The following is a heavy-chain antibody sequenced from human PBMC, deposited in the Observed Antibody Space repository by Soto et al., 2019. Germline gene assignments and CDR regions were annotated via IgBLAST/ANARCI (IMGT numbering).Heavy chain of an antibody. CDR3: ARALTSGWQLFDP. CDR2: ISYSGST. J-gene: IGHJ5*02. Sequence: QVQLQESGPGLVKPSETLSLTCTVSGGSINSYYWSWIRQPPGKGLEWIGYISYSGSTNYNPSLKSRVTISVDTSKNQFSLKLSSVTAADTAVYYCARALTSGWQLFDPWGQGTLFTVSS. V-gene: IGHV4-59*01. D-gene: IGHD6-19*01. CDR1: GGSINSYY.